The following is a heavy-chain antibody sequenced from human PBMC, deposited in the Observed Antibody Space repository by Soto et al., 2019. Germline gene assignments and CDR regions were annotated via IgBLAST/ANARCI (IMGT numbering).Heavy chain of an antibody. J-gene: IGHJ4*02. D-gene: IGHD4-17*01. CDR1: GGSILNGGHY. CDR2: IFFSGNT. CDR3: ARDNYGGILDF. V-gene: IGHV4-31*03. Sequence: TLSLTFTVSGGSILNGGHYWTWIRQHPGKGLEWIGRIFFSGNTHYNPALKSRLTFSLDTAKNQFSLKLTSVTAADTAIYYCARDNYGGILDFWSPGTLVTVS.